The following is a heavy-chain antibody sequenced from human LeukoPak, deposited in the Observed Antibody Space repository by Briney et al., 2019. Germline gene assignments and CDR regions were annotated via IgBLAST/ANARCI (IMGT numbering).Heavy chain of an antibody. CDR1: GFTFSSYA. J-gene: IGHJ4*02. CDR3: ARMRGRYCSSNGCYVEY. V-gene: IGHV3-30-3*01. D-gene: IGHD2-2*01. CDR2: ISYDGSNK. Sequence: GGSLRLSCAASGFTFSSYAMHWVRQAPGKGLEWVAVISYDGSNKYYADSVKGRFTISRDNSKNTLYLQMNSLRVEDTAVYYCARMRGRYCSSNGCYVEYWGQGALVTVSS.